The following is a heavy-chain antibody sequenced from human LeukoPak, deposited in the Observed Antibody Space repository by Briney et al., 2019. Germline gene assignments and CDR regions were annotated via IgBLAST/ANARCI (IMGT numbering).Heavy chain of an antibody. CDR2: ISYSGRS. V-gene: IGHV4-39*01. CDR3: ARFPQGASTYGPLDV. J-gene: IGHJ6*02. D-gene: IGHD3-10*01. Sequence: WVRQPPGKGLEWIGSISYSGRSYYNPSLKSRVTISVDTSKNQFSLKLSSTTAADTAVYYCARFPQGASTYGPLDVWGQGTTVTVSS.